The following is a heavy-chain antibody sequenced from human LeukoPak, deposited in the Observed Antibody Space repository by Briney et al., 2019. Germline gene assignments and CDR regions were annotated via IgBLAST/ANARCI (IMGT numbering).Heavy chain of an antibody. CDR2: ISSNSNNT. CDR3: ARDWGSIKVIADY. CDR1: GYTFTSYG. Sequence: ASVKVSCKATGYTFTSYGISWVRQAPGQGLEWMGWISSNSNNTNYAQKLQGRVTMTTDTSTSTAYMELRSLRSDDTALYFCARDWGSIKVIADYWGQGTLVTVSS. D-gene: IGHD7-27*01. V-gene: IGHV1-18*01. J-gene: IGHJ4*02.